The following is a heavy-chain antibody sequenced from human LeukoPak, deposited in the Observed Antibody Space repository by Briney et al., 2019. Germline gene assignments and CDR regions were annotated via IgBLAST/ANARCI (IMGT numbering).Heavy chain of an antibody. CDR1: GYTFTSYY. D-gene: IGHD3-10*01. J-gene: IGHJ4*02. Sequence: ASVKVSCKASGYTFTSYYMHWVRQAPGQGLEWMGIINPSGGSTSYAQKFQGRVTMTRDTSISTAYMDMRRLRSDDTAVYYCATFGSGSYYSYWGQGALVTVSS. CDR2: INPSGGST. CDR3: ATFGSGSYYSY. V-gene: IGHV1-46*01.